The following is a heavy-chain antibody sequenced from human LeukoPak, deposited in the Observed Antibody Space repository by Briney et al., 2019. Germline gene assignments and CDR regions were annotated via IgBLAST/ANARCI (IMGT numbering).Heavy chain of an antibody. Sequence: PSETLSLTCAVSGGSISSNTWWSWVRQPPGKGLEWIGEISLSGRTNYNPSLKSRVTILIDKSKNQFSLKLSSVTAADAAVYYCARVVENTSCYGPRGQGTLVTVSS. CDR3: ARVVENTSCYGP. CDR1: GGSISSNTW. CDR2: ISLSGRT. D-gene: IGHD2-2*01. V-gene: IGHV4-4*02. J-gene: IGHJ4*02.